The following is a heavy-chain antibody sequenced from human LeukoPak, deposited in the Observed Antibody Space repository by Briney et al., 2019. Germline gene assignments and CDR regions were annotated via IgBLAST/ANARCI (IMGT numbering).Heavy chain of an antibody. D-gene: IGHD1-1*01. V-gene: IGHV3-23*01. CDR2: ITGSGADT. Sequence: GGSLRLSCAASRFTFSTYSLNWVRQAPGKGLEWVSAITGSGADTNSADSVKGRFTISRDNSKNTLYLQMNSLRAEDTAVYYCAKTQRPWTFDYWGQGTLVTVSS. CDR3: AKTQRPWTFDY. J-gene: IGHJ4*02. CDR1: RFTFSTYS.